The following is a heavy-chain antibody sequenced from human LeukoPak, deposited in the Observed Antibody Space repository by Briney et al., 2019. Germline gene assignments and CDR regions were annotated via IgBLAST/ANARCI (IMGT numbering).Heavy chain of an antibody. D-gene: IGHD2-15*01. CDR3: ARALGGGYPYYFDY. CDR2: INHSGST. V-gene: IGHV4-34*01. Sequence: SETLSLTCAVYGGSFSGYYWSWIRQPPGKGLEWIGEINHSGSTNYNPSLKSRVTISVDTSKNQFSLKLSSVTAADTAVYYCARALGGGYPYYFDYWGQGTLVTVSS. CDR1: GGSFSGYY. J-gene: IGHJ4*02.